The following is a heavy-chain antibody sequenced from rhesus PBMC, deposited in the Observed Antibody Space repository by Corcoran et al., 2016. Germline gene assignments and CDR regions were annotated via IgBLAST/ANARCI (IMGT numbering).Heavy chain of an antibody. D-gene: IGHD1-44*01. J-gene: IGHJ2*01. CDR1: GYTFTDYY. CDR3: TRSAGRDWYFDL. CDR2: INPYSCNT. Sequence: QVQLVQSGAEVKKPGSSVKVSCQASGYTFTDYYIHWVRQAPRQGLDGMGWINPYSCNTKYAQKFKGRVTVTRDKSTSTAYMELSSRRSEDTAVYYCTRSAGRDWYFDLWGPGTPITISS. V-gene: IGHV1S2*01.